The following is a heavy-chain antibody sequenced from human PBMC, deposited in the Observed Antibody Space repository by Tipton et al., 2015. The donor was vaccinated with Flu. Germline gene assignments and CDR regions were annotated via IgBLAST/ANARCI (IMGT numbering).Heavy chain of an antibody. Sequence: TLSLTCTVSGCFFSSYYWNWIRQPPGKGLEWIGYIYTNQHTKYNPSLTSRVTVSVDPSMSQFSLRSTSVTAADTAVCYSASDPALGIPDWFDAWGQGVLVTASS. CDR2: IYTNQHT. CDR1: GCFFSSYY. V-gene: IGHV4-4*09. CDR3: ASDPALGIPDWFDA. J-gene: IGHJ5*02. D-gene: IGHD2-2*02.